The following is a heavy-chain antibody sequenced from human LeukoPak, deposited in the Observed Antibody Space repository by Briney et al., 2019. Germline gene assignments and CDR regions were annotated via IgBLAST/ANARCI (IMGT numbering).Heavy chain of an antibody. CDR1: GYSITTVYY. D-gene: IGHD5-18*01. CDR3: ARVLSDSSGYNLEY. Sequence: SSQTRSPTCTVSGYSITTVYYWGWIRQPPGKGLQCIGMIYLTGSTYYTPSLKSRVNISVDTSKNQFSLNVNSLTAADTAIYYCARVLSDSSGYNLEYWAQGTMVSVCS. V-gene: IGHV4-38-2*02. CDR2: IYLTGST. J-gene: IGHJ4*02.